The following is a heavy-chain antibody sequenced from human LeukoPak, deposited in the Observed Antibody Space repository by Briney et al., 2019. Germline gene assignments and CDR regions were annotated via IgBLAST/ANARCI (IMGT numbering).Heavy chain of an antibody. CDR2: INPNSGGT. CDR3: ARDRSGSTRGFDP. Sequence: GASVKVSCKASGYTFTGYYMHWVRQAPGQGLEWMGWINPNSGGTNYAQKFQGRVTMTSDTSISTAYMELSRLRSDDTAVYYCARDRSGSTRGFDPWGQGTLVTVFS. V-gene: IGHV1-2*02. CDR1: GYTFTGYY. J-gene: IGHJ5*02. D-gene: IGHD1-26*01.